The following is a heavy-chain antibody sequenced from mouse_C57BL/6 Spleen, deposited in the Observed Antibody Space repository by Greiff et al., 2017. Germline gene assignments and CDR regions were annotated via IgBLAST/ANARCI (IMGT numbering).Heavy chain of an antibody. V-gene: IGHV1-82*01. J-gene: IGHJ4*01. CDR2: IYPGDGDT. CDR3: ARENYDYDEAYYYAMDY. D-gene: IGHD2-4*01. CDR1: GYAFSSSW. Sequence: QVQLQQSGPELVKPGASVKISCKASGYAFSSSWMNWVKQRPGKGLEWIGRIYPGDGDTNYNGKFKGKATLTEDKSSSTAYMQLSSLTSEDSAVYFCARENYDYDEAYYYAMDYWGQGTSVTASS.